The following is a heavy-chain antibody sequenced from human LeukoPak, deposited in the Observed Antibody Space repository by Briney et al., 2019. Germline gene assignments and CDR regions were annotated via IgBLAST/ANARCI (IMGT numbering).Heavy chain of an antibody. CDR1: GGSISSGDYY. Sequence: SQTLSLTCTVSGGSISSGDYYWSWIRQPPGKGLEWIGYIYYSGSTYYNPSLKGRVTISVDTSKNQFSLKLSSVTAADTAVYYCARGELAVAGPTFDIWGQGTMVTVSS. CDR2: IYYSGST. J-gene: IGHJ3*02. V-gene: IGHV4-30-4*01. D-gene: IGHD6-19*01. CDR3: ARGELAVAGPTFDI.